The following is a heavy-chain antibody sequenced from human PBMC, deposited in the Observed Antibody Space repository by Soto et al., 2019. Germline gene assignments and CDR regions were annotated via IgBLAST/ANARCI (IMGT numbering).Heavy chain of an antibody. CDR2: IYYSGIT. D-gene: IGHD6-19*01. J-gene: IGHJ4*02. CDR1: GGSISSGGYY. Sequence: QVQLQESGPGLVKPSQTLSLTCTVSGGSISSGGYYWSWIRQHPGKGLEWIGYIYYSGITYYNTSRESRVTISVDTSKNQFSLRLISVTAADTAVYYSARARRTGIAVAGAVDYWGQGTLVTVSS. CDR3: ARARRTGIAVAGAVDY. V-gene: IGHV4-31*03.